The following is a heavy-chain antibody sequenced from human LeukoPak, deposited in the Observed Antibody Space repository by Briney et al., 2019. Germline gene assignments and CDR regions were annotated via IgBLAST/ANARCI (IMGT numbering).Heavy chain of an antibody. CDR3: ARDMRSSWPDAFDI. Sequence: ASVKVSCKASGYTFTSYGISWVRQAPGQGLEWMGWISAYNGNTNYAQKLQGRVTMTTDTSTSTAYMELRSLRSDDTAVYYCARDMRSSWPDAFDIWGQGTMVTVSS. J-gene: IGHJ3*02. CDR1: GYTFTSYG. CDR2: ISAYNGNT. D-gene: IGHD6-13*01. V-gene: IGHV1-18*01.